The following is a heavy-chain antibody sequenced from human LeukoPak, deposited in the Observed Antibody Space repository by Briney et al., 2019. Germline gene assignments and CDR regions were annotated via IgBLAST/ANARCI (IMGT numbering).Heavy chain of an antibody. Sequence: AVKVSCKASGGIFTSHGISWVRQAPGQGREWMGEIIPFFGTTNYAQKFQGRVTMTADESTSTAYMELTSLRSDDTAVYYCARDTVDTTTITPLDYWGQGTLVTVSS. V-gene: IGHV1-69*13. CDR3: ARDTVDTTTITPLDY. CDR2: IIPFFGTT. D-gene: IGHD5-18*01. CDR1: GGIFTSHG. J-gene: IGHJ4*02.